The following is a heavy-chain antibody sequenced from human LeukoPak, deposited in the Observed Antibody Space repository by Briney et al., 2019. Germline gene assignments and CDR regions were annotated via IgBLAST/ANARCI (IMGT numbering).Heavy chain of an antibody. J-gene: IGHJ3*02. CDR2: INHSGST. CDR3: ARGRVTRSGYDFWSGYYSACAFDI. V-gene: IGHV4-34*01. D-gene: IGHD3-3*01. Sequence: SETLSLTCTVSGGSISTSYWSWIRQPPGKGLEWIGEINHSGSTNYNPSLKGRVTISVDTSKNQFSLKLSSVTAADTAVYYCARGRVTRSGYDFWSGYYSACAFDIWGQGTMVTVSS. CDR1: GGSISTSY.